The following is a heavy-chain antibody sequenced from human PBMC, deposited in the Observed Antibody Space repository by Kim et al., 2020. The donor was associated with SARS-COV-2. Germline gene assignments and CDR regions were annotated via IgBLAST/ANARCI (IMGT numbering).Heavy chain of an antibody. CDR3: AKDPGGGSSSWYVPNFDY. J-gene: IGHJ4*02. CDR1: GFTFSSYG. V-gene: IGHV3-30*18. CDR2: ISYDGSNK. D-gene: IGHD6-13*01. Sequence: GGSLRLSCAASGFTFSSYGMHWVRQAPGKVLEWVAVISYDGSNKYYADSVKGRFTISRDNSKNTLYLQMNSLRAEDTAVYYCAKDPGGGSSSWYVPNFDYWGQGTLVTVSS.